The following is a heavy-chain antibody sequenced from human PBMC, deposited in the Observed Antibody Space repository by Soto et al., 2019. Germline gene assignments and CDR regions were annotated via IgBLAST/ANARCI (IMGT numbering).Heavy chain of an antibody. V-gene: IGHV1-46*01. J-gene: IGHJ6*02. CDR2: INPRGGST. CDR3: ARAGSNSATYYYYGLDV. D-gene: IGHD6-13*01. CDR1: PDTFTCYY. Sequence: ASVAVTSKASPDTFTCYYIHCVRPANVQGLEWMGIINPRGGSTIYEQKFQSRVTITADESTNTTYMELIALSPEDTAVYFCARAGSNSATYYYYGLDVWGRGTMVTVSS.